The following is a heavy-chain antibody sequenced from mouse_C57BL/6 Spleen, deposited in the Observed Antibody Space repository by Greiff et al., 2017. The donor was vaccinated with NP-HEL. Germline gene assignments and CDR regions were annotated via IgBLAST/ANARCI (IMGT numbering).Heavy chain of an antibody. V-gene: IGHV1-80*01. CDR1: GYAFSSYW. CDR3: ARWLLRDWYFGV. CDR2: IYPGDGDT. D-gene: IGHD1-1*02. Sequence: VQLQQSGAELVKPGASVKISCKASGYAFSSYWMNWVKQRPGKGLEWIGQIYPGDGDTNYNGKFKGKATLTADKSSSTAYMQLSSLTSEVSAVYFCARWLLRDWYFGVWGTGTTVTVSS. J-gene: IGHJ1*03.